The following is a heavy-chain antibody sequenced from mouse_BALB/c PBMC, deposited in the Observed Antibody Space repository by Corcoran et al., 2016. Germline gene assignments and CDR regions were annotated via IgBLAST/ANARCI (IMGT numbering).Heavy chain of an antibody. J-gene: IGHJ4*01. CDR2: INTYTGEP. Sequence: QIQLVQSGPELKKPGETVKISCKASGYTFTNYEMNWVKQSPGKGLKWMGWINTYTGEPTYADDFKGRFAFSFETSASTAYLQINNLKNEDMATYFCARAPLAYYAMDYWGQGTSVTVSS. V-gene: IGHV9-1*02. CDR1: GYTFTNYE. CDR3: ARAPLAYYAMDY.